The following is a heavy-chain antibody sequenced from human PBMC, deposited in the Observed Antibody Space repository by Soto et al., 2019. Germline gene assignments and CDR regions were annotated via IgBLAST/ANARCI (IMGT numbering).Heavy chain of an antibody. D-gene: IGHD2-8*01. Sequence: QVQLQESGPGLVKPSQTLSLTCTVSGGSISSGGYYWSWIRQHPGKGLEWIGYIYYSGSTYYNPSLKSRVTISVDTSKHQFSLKLSAVTAADTAVYYCARDRAIYCTNGVCHLFDYWGQGTLVTVSS. V-gene: IGHV4-31*03. CDR1: GGSISSGGYY. J-gene: IGHJ4*02. CDR2: IYYSGST. CDR3: ARDRAIYCTNGVCHLFDY.